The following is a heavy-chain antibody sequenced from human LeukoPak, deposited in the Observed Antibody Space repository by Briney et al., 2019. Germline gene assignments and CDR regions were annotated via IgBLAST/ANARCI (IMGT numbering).Heavy chain of an antibody. J-gene: IGHJ3*02. Sequence: ASVKVSCKASGYTFTSYAMNWVRQAPGQGLEWMGWINTNTGNPTYAQGFTGRFVFSLDTSVSTAYLQISSLKAEDTAVYYCTRALLWFGELYLGGGDAFDIWGQGTMVTVSS. CDR2: INTNTGNP. CDR3: TRALLWFGELYLGGGDAFDI. V-gene: IGHV7-4-1*02. D-gene: IGHD3-10*01. CDR1: GYTFTSYA.